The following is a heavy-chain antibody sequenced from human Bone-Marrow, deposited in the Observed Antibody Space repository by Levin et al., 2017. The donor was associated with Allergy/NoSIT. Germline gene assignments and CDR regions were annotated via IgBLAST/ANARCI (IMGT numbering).Heavy chain of an antibody. D-gene: IGHD2-15*01. CDR3: ARDFYLGYCSGGSCYYIDH. CDR2: ISSSSSYI. J-gene: IGHJ4*02. V-gene: IGHV3-21*01. CDR1: GFTFSDYT. Sequence: GESLKICCAASGFTFSDYTMNWVRQAPGKGLEWVSSISSSSSYIYYADSVKGRFTISRDNAKNSLYLQMNSLRAEDTAVYFCARDFYLGYCSGGSCYYIDHWGQGTLVTVSS.